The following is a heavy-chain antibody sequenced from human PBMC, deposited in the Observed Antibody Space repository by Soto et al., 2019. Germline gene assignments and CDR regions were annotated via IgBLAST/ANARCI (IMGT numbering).Heavy chain of an antibody. CDR3: VKDRGQWLLHPDYNWFDS. V-gene: IGHV3-23*01. Sequence: EVQLLDSGGGLVQPGGSLRLSCAASGFTFSTYAMSWVRQAPGKGLEWVSAISSSGGSTYYADSVKGRFTISRDNSKNTLYLQVNSLRAEDTAVYYCVKDRGQWLLHPDYNWFDSWGQGTLVTVSS. J-gene: IGHJ5*01. CDR2: ISSSGGST. D-gene: IGHD6-19*01. CDR1: GFTFSTYA.